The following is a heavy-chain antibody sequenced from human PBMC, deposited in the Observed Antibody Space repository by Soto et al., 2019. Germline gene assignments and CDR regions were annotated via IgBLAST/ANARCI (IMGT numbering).Heavy chain of an antibody. D-gene: IGHD3-10*01. CDR2: VDHSGRT. Sequence: SETLSLTCAVSGYSINSDYYWGWIRQPPGKGLEWIGSVDHSGRTYYSPSLRSRLTIFIDTSKNQFSLRLTSVTAADTALYFCAKKGYYPSGKINLFDSWGPGTLVTVSS. J-gene: IGHJ4*02. CDR3: AKKGYYPSGKINLFDS. CDR1: GYSINSDYY. V-gene: IGHV4-38-2*01.